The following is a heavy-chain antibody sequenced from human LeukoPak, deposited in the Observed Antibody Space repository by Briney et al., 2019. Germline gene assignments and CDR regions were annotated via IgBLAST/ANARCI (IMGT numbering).Heavy chain of an antibody. CDR2: IYYSGST. CDR1: GGSISSYY. CDR3: ARSSSSWYGGEFDY. V-gene: IGHV4-59*01. J-gene: IGHJ4*02. D-gene: IGHD6-13*01. Sequence: SETLSLTCTVSGGSISSYYWSWIRQPPGKGLEWIGYIYYSGSTNYNPSLKSRVTISVDTSKNQFSLKLSSVTAADTAVYYCARSSSSWYGGEFDYWGQGTLVTVSS.